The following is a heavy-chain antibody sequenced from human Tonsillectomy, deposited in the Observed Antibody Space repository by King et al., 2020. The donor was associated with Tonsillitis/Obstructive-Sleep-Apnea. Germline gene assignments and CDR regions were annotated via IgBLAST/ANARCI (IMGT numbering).Heavy chain of an antibody. V-gene: IGHV3-53*01. CDR1: GFTVSSNY. J-gene: IGHJ4*02. CDR3: ASRDFWSGYLAY. Sequence: AQLVQSGGGLIQPGGSLRLSCAASGFTVSSNYMSWVRQAPGKGLEWVYSVKGRFTISRDNSKNTLYFQMNSLSAEDTAVYYCASRDFWSGYLAYWGQGTLVTVSS. D-gene: IGHD3-3*01.